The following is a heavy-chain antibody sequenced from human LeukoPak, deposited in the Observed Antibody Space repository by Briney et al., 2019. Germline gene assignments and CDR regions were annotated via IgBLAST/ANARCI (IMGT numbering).Heavy chain of an antibody. Sequence: ASVKVSCKASGYSFTVYYMHWVRQAPGKGLEWVGWINPNSGGTNYAQKFQGRVTMTRDTSISTAYMEPSRLRSDDTAVYYCARDYSGTYYGGQDYWGQGTLVTVSS. J-gene: IGHJ4*02. CDR2: INPNSGGT. CDR3: ARDYSGTYYGGQDY. D-gene: IGHD1-26*01. CDR1: GYSFTVYY. V-gene: IGHV1-2*02.